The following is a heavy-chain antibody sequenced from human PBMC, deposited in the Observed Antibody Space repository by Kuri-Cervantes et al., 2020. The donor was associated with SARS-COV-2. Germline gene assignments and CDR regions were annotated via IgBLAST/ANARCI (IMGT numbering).Heavy chain of an antibody. Sequence: SETLSLTCTVSGGSISSYYWSWIRQPAGKGLEWIGRIYTSGSANYNPSLKRRVTMSVDTSKNQFSLKLSSVTAADTAVYYCARESAQGTFGGVIVIIDYWGQGTLVTVSS. CDR3: ARESAQGTFGGVIVIIDY. CDR2: IYTSGSA. CDR1: GGSISSYY. D-gene: IGHD3-16*02. J-gene: IGHJ4*02. V-gene: IGHV4-4*07.